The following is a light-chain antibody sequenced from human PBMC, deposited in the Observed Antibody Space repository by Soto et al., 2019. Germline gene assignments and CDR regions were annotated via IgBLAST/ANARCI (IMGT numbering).Light chain of an antibody. CDR2: RAS. CDR1: QSVRSNY. CDR3: HQYGISPGT. J-gene: IGKJ2*01. V-gene: IGKV3-20*01. Sequence: EIVLTQSPGTLSLSPGERATLSCRASQSVRSNYLAWYQQKPGQAPSLLIYRASTRATGIPDRFSGSGSGTDFTLTITRLEPEDFAVYYCHQYGISPGTFGQGTKLEIK.